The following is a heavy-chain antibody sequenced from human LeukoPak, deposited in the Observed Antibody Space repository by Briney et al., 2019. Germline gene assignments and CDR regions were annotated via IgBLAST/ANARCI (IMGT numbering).Heavy chain of an antibody. D-gene: IGHD2-8*01. CDR3: ARGLGGVGCFDY. CDR2: VHYSGST. Sequence: PSGTLSLTCTVSGGSISSYYWTWIRQPPGKGLECIGYVHYSGSTNYNPSLKSRVTISVDTSKNQFSLKLTSVTAADTAVYYCARGLGGVGCFDYWGQGTLVTVSS. V-gene: IGHV4-59*01. J-gene: IGHJ4*02. CDR1: GGSISSYY.